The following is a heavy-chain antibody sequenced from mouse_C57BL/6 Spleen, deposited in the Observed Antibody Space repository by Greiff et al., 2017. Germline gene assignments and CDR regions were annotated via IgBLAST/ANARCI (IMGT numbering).Heavy chain of an antibody. J-gene: IGHJ3*01. CDR2: IYPGSGYT. V-gene: IGHV1-5*01. CDR3: TRESDGYYPFAY. CDR1: GYTFTSYW. Sequence: VQLQQSGTVLARPGASVKMSCKTSGYTFTSYWMHWVKQRPGQGLEWIGAIYPGSGYTSYNQKFKGKAKLTAVTSASTAYMELSSLTNEDSAVYYCTRESDGYYPFAYWGQGTLVTVSA. D-gene: IGHD2-3*01.